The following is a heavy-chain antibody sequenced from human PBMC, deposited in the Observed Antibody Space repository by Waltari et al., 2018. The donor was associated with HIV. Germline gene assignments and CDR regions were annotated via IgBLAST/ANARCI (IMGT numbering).Heavy chain of an antibody. Sequence: SCTVSGFSFVTYAMSWVRQAPGKGLEWVSAISGTGDHTFYADSVKGRFTISRDNSKRTLYLQMNSLRAEDTALYYCARHSSSHPYYYAMDVWGQGTTVTVSS. CDR3: ARHSSSHPYYYAMDV. D-gene: IGHD6-13*01. CDR1: GFSFVTYA. J-gene: IGHJ6*02. V-gene: IGHV3-23*01. CDR2: ISGTGDHT.